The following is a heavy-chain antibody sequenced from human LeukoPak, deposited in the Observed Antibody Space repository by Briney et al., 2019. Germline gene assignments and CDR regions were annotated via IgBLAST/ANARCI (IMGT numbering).Heavy chain of an antibody. D-gene: IGHD3-9*01. Sequence: GGSLRLSCAASGFTFGSYGMHWVRQAPGKGLEWVAFIRYDGSNKYYADSVKGRFTISRDNSKNTLYLQMNSLRAEDTAVYYCARLTDPLFDYWGQGTLVTVSS. CDR1: GFTFGSYG. J-gene: IGHJ4*02. CDR2: IRYDGSNK. CDR3: ARLTDPLFDY. V-gene: IGHV3-30*02.